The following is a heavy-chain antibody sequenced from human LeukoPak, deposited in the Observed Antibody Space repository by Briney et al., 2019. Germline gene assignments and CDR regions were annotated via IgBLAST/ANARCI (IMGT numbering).Heavy chain of an antibody. J-gene: IGHJ5*02. V-gene: IGHV3-30*03. CDR3: APTDCSGGSCYGNWFDP. CDR2: ISYDGSNK. D-gene: IGHD2-15*01. Sequence: GGSLRLSCAASGFTFSSYDMHWVRQAPGKGLEWVAVISYDGSNKYYADSVKGRFTISRDNSKNTLYLQMNSLRAEDTAVYYCAPTDCSGGSCYGNWFDPWGQGTLVTVSS. CDR1: GFTFSSYD.